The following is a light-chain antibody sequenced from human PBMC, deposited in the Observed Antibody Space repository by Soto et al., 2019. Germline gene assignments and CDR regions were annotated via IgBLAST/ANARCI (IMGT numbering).Light chain of an antibody. V-gene: IGKV3-11*01. J-gene: IGKJ5*01. CDR3: QQRSNWPPSIT. CDR2: DAS. CDR1: QSVSSY. Sequence: EIVLTQSPATLSLSPGERAPLYCRASQSVSSYLAWYQQKPGQAPRLLIYDASNRATGIPARFSGSGSGTDFTLTISSLEPEDFAVYYCQQRSNWPPSITFGQGTRLEIK.